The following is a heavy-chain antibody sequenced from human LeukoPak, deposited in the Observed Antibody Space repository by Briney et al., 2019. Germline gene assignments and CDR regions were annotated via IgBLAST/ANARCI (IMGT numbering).Heavy chain of an antibody. CDR2: ISSSSSYI. V-gene: IGHV3-21*01. CDR1: GFTFSSYW. J-gene: IGHJ4*02. Sequence: GGSLRLSCAASGFTFSSYWMSWVRQAPGKGLEWVSSISSSSSYIYYADSVKGRFTISRDNAKNSLYLQMNSLRAEDTAVYYCASGRGGDIVVVPAANYYFDYWGQGTLVTVSS. D-gene: IGHD2-2*01. CDR3: ASGRGGDIVVVPAANYYFDY.